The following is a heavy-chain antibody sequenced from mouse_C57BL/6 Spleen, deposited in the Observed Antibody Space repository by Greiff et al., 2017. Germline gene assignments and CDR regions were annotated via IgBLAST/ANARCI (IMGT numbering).Heavy chain of an antibody. J-gene: IGHJ4*01. D-gene: IGHD2-1*01. CDR1: GYTFTSYG. CDR3: ALYYGNSFYAMDY. V-gene: IGHV1-81*01. CDR2: IYPRSGNT. Sequence: VQGVESGAELARPGASVKLSCKASGYTFTSYGISWVKQRTGQGLEWIGEIYPRSGNTYYNEKFKGKATLTADKSSSTAYMELRSLTSEDSAVYFCALYYGNSFYAMDYWGQGTSVTVSS.